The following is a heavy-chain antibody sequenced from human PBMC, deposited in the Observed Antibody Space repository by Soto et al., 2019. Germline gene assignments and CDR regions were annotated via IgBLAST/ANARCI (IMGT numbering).Heavy chain of an antibody. D-gene: IGHD3-10*01. V-gene: IGHV1-2*04. CDR3: ARSAEFPTYGAEHYPCYSGLDF. CDR1: GYTFTGFY. Sequence: QVQLVQSGAEVKKPGASVKVSCKASGYTFTGFYLHWVRQAPGHGLVWMGGINPKSGDTTYAQNFQGWVTMTRDTSISTAYMELSRLTSDDTAVYYCARSAEFPTYGAEHYPCYSGLDFWGQGTMVTVSS. CDR2: INPKSGDT. J-gene: IGHJ6*02.